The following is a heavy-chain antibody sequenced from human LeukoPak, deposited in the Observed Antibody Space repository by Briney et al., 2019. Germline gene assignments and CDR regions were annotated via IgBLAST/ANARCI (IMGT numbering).Heavy chain of an antibody. CDR2: IRRRAYGGAA. CDR1: GFAFDDFA. CDR3: SRNGLVDFDY. J-gene: IGHJ4*02. V-gene: IGHV3-49*04. Sequence: PGGSLRLSCTTSGFAFDDFAMSWVRQPAGKGLECVGFIRRRAYGGAAEYAASVKGGFIISRDDSKGIAYLQMNSLKTEDTAVYYCSRNGLVDFDYWGQGSRVIVSP.